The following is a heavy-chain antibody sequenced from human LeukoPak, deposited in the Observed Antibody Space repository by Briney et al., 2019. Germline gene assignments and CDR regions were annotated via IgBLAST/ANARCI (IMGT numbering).Heavy chain of an antibody. CDR2: IDSRSGTI. V-gene: IGHV3-48*01. Sequence: GGSLRLSCAASGFTFSFFSMNWVRQAPGKGMEWVSYIDSRSGTIYYADSVKGRFTISRDNAKNTLYLQMNSLGVEDTAVYYCTRTTGQRCFDCWGQGTQVTVSS. CDR3: TRTTGQRCFDC. CDR1: GFTFSFFS. D-gene: IGHD4-11*01. J-gene: IGHJ4*02.